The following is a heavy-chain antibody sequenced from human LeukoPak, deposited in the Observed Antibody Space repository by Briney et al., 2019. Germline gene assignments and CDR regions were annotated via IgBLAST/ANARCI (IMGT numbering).Heavy chain of an antibody. CDR1: GGSFSGYY. Sequence: SETLSLTCAVYGGSFSGYYWNWIRQPPGKGLEWIGEINHSVSTNYNPSLMSRVTISVDTSKNHFSLKLSSVTAADTAVYYCASRDGHWGQGTLVTVSS. CDR2: INHSVST. D-gene: IGHD5-24*01. CDR3: ASRDGH. J-gene: IGHJ4*02. V-gene: IGHV4-34*01.